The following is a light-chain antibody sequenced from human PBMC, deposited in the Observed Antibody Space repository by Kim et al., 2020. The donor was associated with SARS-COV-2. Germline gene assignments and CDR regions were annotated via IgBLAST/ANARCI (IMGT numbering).Light chain of an antibody. CDR1: KLGNKY. CDR3: QAWDSSTVV. V-gene: IGLV3-1*01. Sequence: SSELTQPPSVSVSPGQTASITCSGDKLGNKYACWYQQKPGQSPVLVIYLDTKRPSGIPERFSGSNSGNTATLTISGTQAMDEGDYYCQAWDSSTVVFGGGTQLTVL. J-gene: IGLJ2*01. CDR2: LDT.